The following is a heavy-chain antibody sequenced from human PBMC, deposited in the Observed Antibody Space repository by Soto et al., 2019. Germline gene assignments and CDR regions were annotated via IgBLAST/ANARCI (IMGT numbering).Heavy chain of an antibody. CDR3: ARAARPFHYYYGMDV. CDR1: GYTFTGYY. V-gene: IGHV1-2*04. CDR2: INPNSGGT. D-gene: IGHD6-6*01. Sequence: GASVKFSCKASGYTFTGYYMHWVRQAPGQGLEWMGWINPNSGGTNYAQKFQGWVTMTRDTSISTAYMELSRLRSDDTAVYYCARAARPFHYYYGMDVWGQGTTVTVSS. J-gene: IGHJ6*02.